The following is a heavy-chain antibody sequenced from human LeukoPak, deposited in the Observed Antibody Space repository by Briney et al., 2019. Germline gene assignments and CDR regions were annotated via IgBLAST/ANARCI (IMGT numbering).Heavy chain of an antibody. CDR2: IYYTGST. V-gene: IGHV4-31*03. D-gene: IGHD6-6*01. J-gene: IGHJ4*02. CDR1: GGSIGSGSYY. Sequence: SQTLSLTCSVSGGSIGSGSYYWTWIRQHPGKGLEWIGYIYYTGSTYYNPSLKSRVTISIDKSKNHFSLKLASVTAADTGVYYCATDLAARTGPVDYWGQGTLVTVSS. CDR3: ATDLAARTGPVDY.